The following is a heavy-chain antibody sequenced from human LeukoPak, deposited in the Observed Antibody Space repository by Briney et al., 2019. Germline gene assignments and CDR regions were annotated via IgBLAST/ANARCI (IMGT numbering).Heavy chain of an antibody. CDR3: ARANGRDLHYGSGSYDYYFDY. CDR2: IYHSGST. V-gene: IGHV4-4*02. Sequence: SETLSLTCAVSGGSISSSNWWSWVRQPPGKGLEWIGEIYHSGSTNYNPSLKSRVTISVDKSKNQFSLKLSSVTAADTAVYYCARANGRDLHYGSGSYDYYFDYWGQGTLVTVSS. D-gene: IGHD3-10*01. J-gene: IGHJ4*02. CDR1: GGSISSSNW.